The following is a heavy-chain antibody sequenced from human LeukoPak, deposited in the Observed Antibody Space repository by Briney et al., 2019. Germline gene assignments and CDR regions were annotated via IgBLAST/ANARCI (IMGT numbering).Heavy chain of an antibody. D-gene: IGHD5-24*01. CDR1: GFSFSSYG. CDR2: ISFDGSNK. V-gene: IGHV3-30*19. J-gene: IGHJ4*02. Sequence: PGRSLRLSCAASGFSFSSYGMHWVRQAPGKGLEWVAVISFDGSNKYYADSVKGRFTISRDISKNTLYLQMNSLRVEDTAVYYCARGRSIDYWGQGTLVTVSS. CDR3: ARGRSIDY.